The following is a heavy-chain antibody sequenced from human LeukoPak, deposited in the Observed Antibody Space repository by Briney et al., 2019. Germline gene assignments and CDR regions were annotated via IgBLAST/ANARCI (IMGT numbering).Heavy chain of an antibody. CDR1: GFTFVNLA. CDR2: VVGGGTTT. CDR3: AKARLGTGWAYNDY. V-gene: IGHV3-23*01. D-gene: IGHD2-8*02. Sequence: GGSLRLSCAASGFTFVNLAMSWVRLAPGKGLEWVSAVVGGGTTTFYADSVKGRFTISRDNSKNTVYLQINSLRDEDTAVYFCAKARLGTGWAYNDYWGQGTLVTVSS. J-gene: IGHJ4*02.